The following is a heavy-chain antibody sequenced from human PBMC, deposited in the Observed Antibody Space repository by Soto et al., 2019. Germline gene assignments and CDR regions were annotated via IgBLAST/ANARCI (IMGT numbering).Heavy chain of an antibody. CDR2: INHSGST. J-gene: IGHJ4*02. V-gene: IGHV4-34*01. CDR3: GKYSYGFDY. CDR1: DGSFSGYD. D-gene: IGHD5-18*01. Sequence: SETQCLISAVDDGSFSGYDWSWIRQPPGKGLEWIGEINHSGSTNYNPSLKSRVTISVDTSKNQFSLKLSSVTAADTAVYYCGKYSYGFDYWGQGTLVTVSS.